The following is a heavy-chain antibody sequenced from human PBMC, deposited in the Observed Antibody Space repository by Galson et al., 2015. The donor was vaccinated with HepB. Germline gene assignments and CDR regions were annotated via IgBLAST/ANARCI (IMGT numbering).Heavy chain of an antibody. V-gene: IGHV1-46*03. CDR1: GYTFTSYY. J-gene: IGHJ4*02. D-gene: IGHD3-3*01. Sequence: SVKVSCKASGYTFTSYYMHWVRQAPGQGLEWMGIINPSGGSTSYAQKFQGRVTMTRDTSTSTVYMELSSLRSEDTAVYYCARDRGSDFWSGYLYYFDYWGQGTLVTVSS. CDR3: ARDRGSDFWSGYLYYFDY. CDR2: INPSGGST.